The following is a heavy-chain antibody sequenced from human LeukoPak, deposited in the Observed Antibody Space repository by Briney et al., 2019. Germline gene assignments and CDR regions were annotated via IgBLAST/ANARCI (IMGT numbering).Heavy chain of an antibody. Sequence: PSDTLSLTCAVSGYSISSSNWWGWIRQPPGKGLEWIGYIYYSGSTYYNPSLKSRVTMSVDTSKNQFSLQLNSVTPEDTAVYYCARIPYYYYGMDVWGQGTTVTVSS. CDR2: IYYSGST. CDR1: GYSISSSNW. V-gene: IGHV4-28*01. CDR3: ARIPYYYYGMDV. J-gene: IGHJ6*02.